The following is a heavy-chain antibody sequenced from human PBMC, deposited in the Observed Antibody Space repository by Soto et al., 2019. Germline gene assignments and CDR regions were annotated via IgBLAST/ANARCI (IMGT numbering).Heavy chain of an antibody. CDR2: ISYDGRNK. CDR1: GFTFSSYG. CDR3: AKDSAGTYYYYMDV. D-gene: IGHD2-15*01. J-gene: IGHJ6*03. V-gene: IGHV3-30*18. Sequence: GGSLRLSCAASGFTFSSYGMHWVRQAPGKGLEWVAVISYDGRNKYYADSVKGRFTISRDNSKNTLYLQMNSLRAEDTAVYYCAKDSAGTYYYYMDVWGKGTTVTVSS.